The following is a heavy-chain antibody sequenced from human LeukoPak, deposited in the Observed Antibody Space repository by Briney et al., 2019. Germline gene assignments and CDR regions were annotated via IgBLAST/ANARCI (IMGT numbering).Heavy chain of an antibody. CDR2: ISSSSSYI. J-gene: IGHJ4*02. Sequence: GGSLRLSCAASGFTFSSYSMNWVRQAPGKGLEWVSSISSSSSYIYYADSVKGRFTISRDNAKNSLYLQMNSLRAEDTAVYYCAGGQGSRYTKLEPFDYWGQGTLITVSS. CDR3: AGGQGSRYTKLEPFDY. V-gene: IGHV3-21*01. CDR1: GFTFSSYS. D-gene: IGHD6-13*01.